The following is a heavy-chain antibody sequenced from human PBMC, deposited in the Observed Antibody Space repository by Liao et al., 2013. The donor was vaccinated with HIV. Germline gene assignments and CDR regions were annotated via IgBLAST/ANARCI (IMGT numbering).Heavy chain of an antibody. Sequence: QVQLQQWGAGLLKPSETLSLTCAVYGGSFSGYYWSWIRQPPGKGLEWIGEINHSGSTNYNPSLKSRVTISVDTSKNQFSLKLSSVTAADTAVYYCASRGYSGYDSGAXFDYWGQGTLVTVSS. CDR3: ASRGYSGYDSGAXFDY. J-gene: IGHJ4*02. V-gene: IGHV4-34*01. CDR1: GGSFSGYY. D-gene: IGHD5-12*01. CDR2: INHSGST.